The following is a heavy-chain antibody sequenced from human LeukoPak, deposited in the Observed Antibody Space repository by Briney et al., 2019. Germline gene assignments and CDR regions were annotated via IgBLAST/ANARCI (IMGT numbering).Heavy chain of an antibody. J-gene: IGHJ4*02. CDR3: ARGLVPGFLDY. Sequence: GGSLRLSCAASGFTFSSYWMHWVRQAPGKGLVWVARINNVATTRSYADFVKGRFTISRDNAKNTLDLQMNSLRDDDTAVYYCARGLVPGFLDYWGQGTPVTVSS. CDR1: GFTFSSYW. V-gene: IGHV3-74*01. D-gene: IGHD4-11*01. CDR2: INNVATTR.